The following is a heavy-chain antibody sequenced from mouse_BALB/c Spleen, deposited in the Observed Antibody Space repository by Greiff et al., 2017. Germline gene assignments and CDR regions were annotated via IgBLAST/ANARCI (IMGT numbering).Heavy chain of an antibody. CDR1: GFTFSSFG. CDR2: ISSGSSTI. J-gene: IGHJ4*01. Sequence: EVKLMESGGGLVQPGGSRKLSCAASGFTFSSFGMHWVRQAPEKGLEWVAYISSGSSTIYYADTVKGRFTISRDNPKNTLFLQMTSLRYEDTAMYYCAILRYYAMDYWGQGTSVTVSS. V-gene: IGHV5-17*02. CDR3: AILRYYAMDY. D-gene: IGHD1-1*01.